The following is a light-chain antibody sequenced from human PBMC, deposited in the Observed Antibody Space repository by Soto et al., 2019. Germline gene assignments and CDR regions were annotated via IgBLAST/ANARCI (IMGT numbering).Light chain of an antibody. Sequence: LQMTQSPSTLSASVGDRVTITCRASQTIGSWLAWYQQKPGKAPKLLIYGASSLQSGVPSRFRGSGSGTEFTLTISTLQSEDFALYYCQQYNDWPLTFGQGTKVDIK. CDR2: GAS. CDR1: QTIGSW. V-gene: IGKV1-5*01. J-gene: IGKJ1*01. CDR3: QQYNDWPLT.